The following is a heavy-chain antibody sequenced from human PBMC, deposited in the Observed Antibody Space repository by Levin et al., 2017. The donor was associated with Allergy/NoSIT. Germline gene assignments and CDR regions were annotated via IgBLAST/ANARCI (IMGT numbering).Heavy chain of an antibody. D-gene: IGHD2-15*01. J-gene: IGHJ4*02. V-gene: IGHV3-15*01. Sequence: HGESLKISCAVSGLTFTNAWLTWVRQAPGKGLEWVGRIKSKSYGETAEYGATLKGRFTISRDDSDNTVYLQMSSLKTDDTAVYYCTTDLSWYCIGGTCGNYWGQGTLVTVSS. CDR2: IKSKSYGETA. CDR3: TTDLSWYCIGGTCGNY. CDR1: GLTFTNAW.